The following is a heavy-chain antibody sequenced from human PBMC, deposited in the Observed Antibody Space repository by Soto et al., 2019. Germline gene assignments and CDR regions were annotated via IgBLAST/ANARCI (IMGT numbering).Heavy chain of an antibody. CDR2: IYYSGST. D-gene: IGHD2-21*02. V-gene: IGHV4-39*01. CDR3: ATVDTAYCGGDCYSSREYFQH. Sequence: SETLSLTCTVSGGSISSSSYYWGWIRQPPGKGLEWIGSIYYSGSTYYNPSLKSRATISVDTSKNQFSLKLSSVTAADTAVYYCATVDTAYCGGDCYSSREYFQHWGQGTLVTVSS. CDR1: GGSISSSSYY. J-gene: IGHJ1*01.